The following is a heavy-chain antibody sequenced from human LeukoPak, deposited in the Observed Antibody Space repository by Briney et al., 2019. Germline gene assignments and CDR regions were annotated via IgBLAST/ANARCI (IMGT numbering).Heavy chain of an antibody. Sequence: PGGSLRLSSAVSGFTASSDSISWGRQAPGKGLEWVSTIYSGGSTYYADSVKGRFTISRDNSKNTVYLQMNSQRAEDTAVYYCARTHGGAGSSNNFDYWGQGTLVTVSS. J-gene: IGHJ4*02. CDR1: GFTASSDS. CDR2: IYSGGST. D-gene: IGHD3-10*01. V-gene: IGHV3-53*01. CDR3: ARTHGGAGSSNNFDY.